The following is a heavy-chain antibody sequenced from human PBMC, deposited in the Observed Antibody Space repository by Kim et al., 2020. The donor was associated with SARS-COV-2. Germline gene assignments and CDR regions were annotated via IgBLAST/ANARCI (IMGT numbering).Heavy chain of an antibody. Sequence: GGSLRLSCTASGFTFGDYAMSWFRQAPGKGLEWVGFIRSKAYGGTTEYAASVKGRFTISRDDSKSIAYLQMNSLKTEDTAVYYCMCSGYYYGVDAFDIWGQGTMVTVSS. CDR3: MCSGYYYGVDAFDI. V-gene: IGHV3-49*03. CDR1: GFTFGDYA. D-gene: IGHD3-22*01. J-gene: IGHJ3*02. CDR2: IRSKAYGGTT.